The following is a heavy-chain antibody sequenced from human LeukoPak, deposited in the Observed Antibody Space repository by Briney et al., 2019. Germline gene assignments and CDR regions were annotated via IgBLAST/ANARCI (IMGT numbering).Heavy chain of an antibody. CDR3: AGSDLTQDYWDY. V-gene: IGHV4-39*07. Sequence: SETLSLACTVSGGSVSTSSYYWGWIRQPPGKGLEWIGRIYSSGYTYYNPSLKSRATISVDTSKNQFSLKLTSVTAADTAVYYCAGSDLTQDYWDYWGQGTLVTVSS. CDR1: GGSVSTSSYY. J-gene: IGHJ4*02. D-gene: IGHD2-15*01. CDR2: IYSSGYT.